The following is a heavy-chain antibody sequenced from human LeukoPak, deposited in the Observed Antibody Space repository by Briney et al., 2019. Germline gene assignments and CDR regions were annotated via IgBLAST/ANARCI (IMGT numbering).Heavy chain of an antibody. D-gene: IGHD2-15*01. CDR1: GYTFTSYG. J-gene: IGHJ6*02. V-gene: IGHV1-18*01. CDR2: ISAYNGNT. Sequence: ASVKVSCKASGYTFTSYGISWVRRAPGQGLEWMGWISAYNGNTNYAQKLQGRVTMTTDTSTSTAYMELRSLRSDDTAVYYCARFHEGMCSGGSCYGYYYYGMDVWGQGTTVTVSS. CDR3: ARFHEGMCSGGSCYGYYYYGMDV.